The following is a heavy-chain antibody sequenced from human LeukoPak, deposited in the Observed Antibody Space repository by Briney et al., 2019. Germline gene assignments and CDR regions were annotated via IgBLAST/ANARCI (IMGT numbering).Heavy chain of an antibody. J-gene: IGHJ4*02. CDR3: ARDQLGWADY. D-gene: IGHD7-27*01. V-gene: IGHV4-59*01. Sequence: SETLSLTCAVSTDSITSNWWSWVRQPPGKGLEWIGYIYYSGSTNYNPSLKSRVTISVDTSKNHFSLKLSSVTAADTAVYYCARDQLGWADYWGQGTLVTVSS. CDR2: IYYSGST. CDR1: TDSITSNW.